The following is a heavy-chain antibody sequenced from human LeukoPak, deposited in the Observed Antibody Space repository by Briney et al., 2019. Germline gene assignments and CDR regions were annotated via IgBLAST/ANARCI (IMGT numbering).Heavy chain of an antibody. CDR3: ARDQAPYYDILTGFGNYYYYGMDV. D-gene: IGHD3-9*01. V-gene: IGHV4-4*02. CDR1: GGSISSSNW. CDR2: IYHSGST. Sequence: PSGTLSLTCAVSGGSISSSNWWSWVRQPPGKGLEWIGEIYHSGSTNYNPSLKSRVTISVDKSKNQFSLKLSSVTAADTAVYYCARDQAPYYDILTGFGNYYYYGMDVWGQGTTVTVSS. J-gene: IGHJ6*02.